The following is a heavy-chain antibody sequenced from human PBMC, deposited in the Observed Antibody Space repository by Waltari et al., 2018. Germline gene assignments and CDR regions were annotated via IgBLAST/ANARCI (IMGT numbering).Heavy chain of an antibody. D-gene: IGHD3-16*01. CDR3: ARLYQGVSAVNSDDAFDI. CDR2: IYTSGST. J-gene: IGHJ3*02. CDR1: GGSISSGSYY. V-gene: IGHV4-61*02. Sequence: QVQLQESGPGLVKPSQTLSLTCTVSGGSISSGSYYWSWIRQPAGKGLEWIGRIYTSGSTNYNPSLKSRVTISVDTSKNQFSLKLSSVTAADTAVYYCARLYQGVSAVNSDDAFDIWGQGTMVTVSS.